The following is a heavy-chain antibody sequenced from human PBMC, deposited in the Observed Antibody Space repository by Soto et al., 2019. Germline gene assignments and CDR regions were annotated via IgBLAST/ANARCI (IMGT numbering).Heavy chain of an antibody. CDR2: ITSNSDHI. CDR3: ATPYYYIH. CDR1: GFMFSAYT. D-gene: IGHD3-10*01. Sequence: GSLRLSCAASGFMFSAYTMSWVRQAPGKGLEWLSSITSNSDHIDYADSVRGRFTVSRDNARKSLYLQMDSLGAEDTGVYYCATPYYYIHWGPGALVTVSS. V-gene: IGHV3-21*01. J-gene: IGHJ4*02.